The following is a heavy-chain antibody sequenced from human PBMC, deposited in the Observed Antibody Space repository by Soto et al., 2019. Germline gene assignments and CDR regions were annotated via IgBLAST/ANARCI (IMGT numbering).Heavy chain of an antibody. Sequence: GGSLRLSCAASGFTFSNAWMSWVRQAPGKGLEWVGRIKSKTDGRTTDYAAPVKGRFTISRDDSKNTLYLQMNSRKTEDTAVYYCTTDPAAQDAFDNWGQGTMVTVSS. J-gene: IGHJ3*02. CDR2: IKSKTDGRTT. CDR1: GFTFSNAW. V-gene: IGHV3-15*01. CDR3: TTDPAAQDAFDN. D-gene: IGHD6-6*01.